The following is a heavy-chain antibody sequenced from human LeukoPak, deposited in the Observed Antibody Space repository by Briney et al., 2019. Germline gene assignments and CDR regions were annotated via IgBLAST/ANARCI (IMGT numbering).Heavy chain of an antibody. CDR2: IYYSGST. V-gene: IGHV4-59*08. Sequence: SETLSLTCTVSGGSISSYYWSWIRHPPGEGLEWIGYIYYSGSTNNHPSLKSLITISVDTSNNHFFLKMCSATAATTAVYYSGNTNYKPSLKSRVSISVDTAKSQFYLKLSSVSAAYTAVYYGARHGWGVYSYGLPCFDYWGQGTLVTVSS. D-gene: IGHD3-3*01. J-gene: IGHJ4*02. CDR1: GGSISSYY. CDR3: GNTNYKPSLKSRVSISVDTAKSQFYLKLSSVSAAYTAVYYGARHGWGVYSYGLPCFDY.